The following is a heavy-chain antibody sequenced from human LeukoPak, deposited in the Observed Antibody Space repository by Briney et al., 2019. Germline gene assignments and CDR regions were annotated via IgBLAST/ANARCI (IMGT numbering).Heavy chain of an antibody. V-gene: IGHV3-21*01. D-gene: IGHD6-19*01. CDR2: ISSSSYI. J-gene: IGHJ4*02. CDR1: GFTFSSYS. CDR3: ARDGAVADLTGGDYFDY. Sequence: SGGSLRLSCAASGFTFSSYSMNWVRQAPGKGLEWVSSISSSSYIYYADSVKGRFTISRDNAKNSLYLQMNSLRAEDTAVYYCARDGAVADLTGGDYFDYWGQGTLVTVSS.